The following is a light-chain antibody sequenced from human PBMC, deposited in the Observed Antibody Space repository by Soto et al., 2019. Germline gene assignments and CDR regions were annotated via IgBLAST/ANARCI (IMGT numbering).Light chain of an antibody. V-gene: IGKV1-5*01. CDR3: LHYNSYSLT. CDR1: QSINTW. J-gene: IGKJ1*01. CDR2: DAS. Sequence: DIQMTQSPSTLSASVGDRVTITCRASQSINTWLAWYQQKPGKAPELLIFDASALESGVPSRFSGSGSGTEFTLTISSLQPDDSATFYCLHYNSYSLTFGQGTKGDIK.